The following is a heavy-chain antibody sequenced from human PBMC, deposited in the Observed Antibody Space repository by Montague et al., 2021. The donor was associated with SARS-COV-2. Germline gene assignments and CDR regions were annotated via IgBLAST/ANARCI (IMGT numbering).Heavy chain of an antibody. CDR2: ISYDGSNK. CDR1: GFTFSSYA. V-gene: IGHV3-30-3*01. J-gene: IGHJ4*02. Sequence: SLRLSCAASGFTFSSYAMHWVRQAPGKGLEWVAVISYDGSNKYYXDSVKGRFTISRDNSKNTLYLQMNSLRAEDTAVYYCAGGLLWFGEFGYWGQGTLVTVSS. D-gene: IGHD3-10*01. CDR3: AGGLLWFGEFGY.